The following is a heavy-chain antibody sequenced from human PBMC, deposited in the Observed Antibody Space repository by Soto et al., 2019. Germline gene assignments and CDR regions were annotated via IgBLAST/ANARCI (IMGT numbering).Heavy chain of an antibody. V-gene: IGHV4-34*09. Sequence: PSETLSLTCAVYGGSFSGYYWTWIRQRPGKGLEWMGYIYYTGKTYYNASLESRLTMSVDRSKNQFSLRLTSVTAADTAVYFCGRDLTSNANCIDPWGQGTLVTVSS. CDR2: IYYTGKT. D-gene: IGHD2-2*01. CDR3: GRDLTSNANCIDP. J-gene: IGHJ5*02. CDR1: GGSFSGYY.